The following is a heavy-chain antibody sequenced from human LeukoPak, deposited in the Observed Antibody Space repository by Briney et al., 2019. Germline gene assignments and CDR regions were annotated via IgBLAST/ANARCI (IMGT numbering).Heavy chain of an antibody. J-gene: IGHJ3*02. Sequence: ASVKVSCKASGYTFTSYGISWVRQAPGQGLEWMGWISAYNGNTNYAQKLQGRVTMTTDTSTSTAYMELRSLRSDDTAVYYCASVDDILTGYFHDAFDIWGQGTMVTVSS. CDR1: GYTFTSYG. CDR2: ISAYNGNT. V-gene: IGHV1-18*01. CDR3: ASVDDILTGYFHDAFDI. D-gene: IGHD3-9*01.